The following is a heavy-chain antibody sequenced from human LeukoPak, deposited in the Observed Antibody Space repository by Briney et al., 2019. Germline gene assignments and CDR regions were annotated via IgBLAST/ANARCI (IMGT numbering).Heavy chain of an antibody. D-gene: IGHD2/OR15-2a*01. CDR1: GFTFNSYV. CDR3: AREVEYSGFDP. J-gene: IGHJ5*02. CDR2: ISGSGGST. V-gene: IGHV3-21*01. Sequence: GGSLRLSCAASGFTFNSYVMNWVRQAPGRGLEWVSGISGSGGSTYYADSVKGRFTISRDNAKNSLYLQMNSLRAEDTAVYYCAREVEYSGFDPWGQGTLVTVSS.